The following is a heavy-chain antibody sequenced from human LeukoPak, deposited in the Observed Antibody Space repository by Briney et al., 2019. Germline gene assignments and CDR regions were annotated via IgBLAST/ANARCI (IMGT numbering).Heavy chain of an antibody. CDR3: ARVPGIAAAGLYGMDV. V-gene: IGHV3-7*05. CDR1: GITFSSNW. CDR2: IKPDGSEK. D-gene: IGHD6-13*01. J-gene: IGHJ6*02. Sequence: GGSLRLSCADSGITFSSNWMSWVRQAPGKGLEWVAHIKPDGSEKYYVDSVKGRFTISRDNAENSLYLQMNSLRAEDTAVYYCARVPGIAAAGLYGMDVWGQGTTVTVSS.